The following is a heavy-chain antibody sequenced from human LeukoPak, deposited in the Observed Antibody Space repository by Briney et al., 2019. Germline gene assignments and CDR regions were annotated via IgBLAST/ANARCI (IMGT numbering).Heavy chain of an antibody. J-gene: IGHJ6*02. Sequence: GGSLRLSCAASGFTFSSCGMHWVRQAPGKGLEWVAVISYDGSNKYYADSVKGRFTISRDNSKNTLYLQMNSLRAEDTAVYYCAKTSGSSWYNYYYGMDVWGQGTTVTVSS. D-gene: IGHD6-13*01. CDR2: ISYDGSNK. CDR1: GFTFSSCG. CDR3: AKTSGSSWYNYYYGMDV. V-gene: IGHV3-30*18.